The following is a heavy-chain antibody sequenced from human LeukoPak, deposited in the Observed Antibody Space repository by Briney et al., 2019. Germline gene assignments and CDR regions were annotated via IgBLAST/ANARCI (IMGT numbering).Heavy chain of an antibody. J-gene: IGHJ3*02. V-gene: IGHV5-51*01. CDR3: ARPAYYDILTGYAYFGAFDI. D-gene: IGHD3-9*01. CDR2: IYPGDSDT. Sequence: GESLKISCKGSEYSFSSYWIGWVRQMPGKGLEWMGIIYPGDSDTRYSPSFQGQVTISADKSISTAYLQWSSLKASDTAMHYCARPAYYDILTGYAYFGAFDIWGQGTMVTVSS. CDR1: EYSFSSYW.